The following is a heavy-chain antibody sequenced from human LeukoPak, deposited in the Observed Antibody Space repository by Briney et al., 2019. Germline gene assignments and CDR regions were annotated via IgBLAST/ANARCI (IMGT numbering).Heavy chain of an antibody. J-gene: IGHJ3*02. Sequence: PGGSLRLSCAASGFTFSSYGMHWVRQAPGKGLEWVAVIWSDGSNKYYADSVKGRFTISRDNSKNTLYLQMNSLRAEDTAVYYCARDSGLWFGELPDAFDIWGQGTMVTVSS. D-gene: IGHD3-10*01. CDR1: GFTFSSYG. CDR2: IWSDGSNK. V-gene: IGHV3-33*01. CDR3: ARDSGLWFGELPDAFDI.